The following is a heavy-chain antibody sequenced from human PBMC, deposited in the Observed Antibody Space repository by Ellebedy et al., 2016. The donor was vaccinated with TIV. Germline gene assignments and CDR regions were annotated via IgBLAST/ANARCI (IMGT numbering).Heavy chain of an antibody. CDR3: VRSLYVGASIDY. D-gene: IGHD1-26*01. CDR1: GGTIGNYY. CDR2: VKYSGRT. V-gene: IGHV4-59*08. Sequence: SETLSLTCTVSGGTIGNYYWNWIRQPPGKGLEWIGNVKYSGRTNYNPSLTSRVSISVDSSKKQYFLNLSPVAAADPAVYYCVRSLYVGASIDYWGQGTLVTVSS. J-gene: IGHJ4*02.